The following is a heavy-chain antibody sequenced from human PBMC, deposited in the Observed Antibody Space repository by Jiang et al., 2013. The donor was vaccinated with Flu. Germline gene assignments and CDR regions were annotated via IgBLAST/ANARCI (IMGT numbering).Heavy chain of an antibody. CDR1: GFTFSNFG. J-gene: IGHJ5*02. Sequence: VQLLESGGGVVQPGRSLTLSCVASGFTFSNFGMHWVRQAPGKGLEWVAVTSWDGNNIFYGESVKGRFTISRDDSKNTLFLHMNSLGVEDTALYYCAKDGGSHLDLWGQGTKVTVSS. CDR2: TSWDGNNI. CDR3: AKDGGSHLDL. V-gene: IGHV3-30*18. D-gene: IGHD1-26*01.